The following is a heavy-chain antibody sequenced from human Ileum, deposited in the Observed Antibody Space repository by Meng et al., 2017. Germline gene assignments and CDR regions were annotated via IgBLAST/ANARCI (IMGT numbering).Heavy chain of an antibody. CDR3: ARDHWGSLDY. D-gene: IGHD7-27*01. CDR2: AGT. CDR1: GGSVSTSDYQ. V-gene: IGHV4-61*08. J-gene: IGHJ4*02. Sequence: QVRRQESRPGLVRPSETLSLICTVSGGSVSTSDYQWGWIRQPPGKGLEWIGYAGTNYNPSLKSRVTISVDTSKRQFSLKLTSVTAADTAVYYCARDHWGSLDYWGQGILVTVSS.